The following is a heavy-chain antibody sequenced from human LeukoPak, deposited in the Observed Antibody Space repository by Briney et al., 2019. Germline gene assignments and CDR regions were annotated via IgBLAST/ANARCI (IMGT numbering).Heavy chain of an antibody. CDR2: IFYSGNT. D-gene: IGHD1-26*01. CDR1: GVSTSSYY. J-gene: IGHJ4*02. CDR3: ARLAAISGSDYPDD. Sequence: SETLSLTCTVSGVSTSSYYWSWIRQPPGKGLDWIGYIFYSGNTIYNPSLRSRVTISADTSKNHFSLRLRSVTAADTAVYYCARLAAISGSDYPDDWGQGTLVTVSS. V-gene: IGHV4-59*08.